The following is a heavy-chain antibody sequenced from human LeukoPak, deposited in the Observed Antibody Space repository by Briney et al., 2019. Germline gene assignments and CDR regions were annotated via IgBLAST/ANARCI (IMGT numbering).Heavy chain of an antibody. J-gene: IGHJ4*02. D-gene: IGHD6-13*01. CDR3: ARGVSSSWYYFDY. Sequence: ASVKVSCKASGYTFTGYYMHWVRQAPGQGLEWMGWINPNSGGTNYAQKFQGRVTMTRDTSISTAYMELSRLRSDDTAVYYCARGVSSSWYYFDYWGQGILVTVSS. V-gene: IGHV1-2*02. CDR1: GYTFTGYY. CDR2: INPNSGGT.